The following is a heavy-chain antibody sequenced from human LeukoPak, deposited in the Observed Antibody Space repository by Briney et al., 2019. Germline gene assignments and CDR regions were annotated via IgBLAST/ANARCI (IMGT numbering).Heavy chain of an antibody. Sequence: SETLSLTCTVSGGSFSGGSYYWSWIRQPPGKGLEWIGYFYYTGSTNYNPSLKSRVTISVDTSKNQFSLRLSSVTAADTAVYYCASGQFLVSNDYWGQGSLVTVSS. CDR1: GGSFSGGSYY. CDR3: ASGQFLVSNDY. D-gene: IGHD5/OR15-5a*01. J-gene: IGHJ4*02. V-gene: IGHV4-61*01. CDR2: FYYTGST.